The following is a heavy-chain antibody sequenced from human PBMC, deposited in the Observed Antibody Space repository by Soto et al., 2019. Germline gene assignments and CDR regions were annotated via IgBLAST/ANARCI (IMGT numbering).Heavy chain of an antibody. D-gene: IGHD1-1*01. Sequence: ASVKVSCKASGYTFSDYYIHWVRQAPGQGLEWMGWINPNSGGTKYAPKFQGGVTMTRDTSITTAYMELSRLRSGDTAVYYCAREQATAKPEGVDFWGQGALVTVSS. CDR3: AREQATAKPEGVDF. V-gene: IGHV1-2*02. CDR1: GYTFSDYY. CDR2: INPNSGGT. J-gene: IGHJ4*02.